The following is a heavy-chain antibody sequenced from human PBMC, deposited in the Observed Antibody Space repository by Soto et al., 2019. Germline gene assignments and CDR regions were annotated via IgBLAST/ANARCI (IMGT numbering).Heavy chain of an antibody. Sequence: PGGSLRLSCVASGFTFSDYSMNWVRQAPGKGLEWISNIRTTADVTYYADSVKGRITISRDNAKNSLFLQMNSLRAEDTAVYFCARDKDYGFDIWGQGTMVT. CDR1: GFTFSDYS. V-gene: IGHV3-48*01. CDR2: IRTTADVT. D-gene: IGHD4-17*01. J-gene: IGHJ3*02. CDR3: ARDKDYGFDI.